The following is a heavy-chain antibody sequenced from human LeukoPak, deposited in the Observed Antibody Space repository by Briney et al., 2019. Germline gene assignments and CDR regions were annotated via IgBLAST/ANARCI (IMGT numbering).Heavy chain of an antibody. J-gene: IGHJ4*02. D-gene: IGHD1-26*01. V-gene: IGHV3-7*04. CDR1: GFTFSTYW. CDR3: VGEYRGRSDFGH. Sequence: GGSLRLSCAASGFTFSTYWMTWVRQAPGKGLEWVANINQDGGEKHYVDSVKGRFTISTDNAKNSLYLQMNSLRADDTAVYYCVGEYRGRSDFGHWGQGTLVTVSS. CDR2: INQDGGEK.